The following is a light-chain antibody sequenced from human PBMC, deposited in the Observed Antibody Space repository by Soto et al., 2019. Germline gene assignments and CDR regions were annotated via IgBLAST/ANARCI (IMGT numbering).Light chain of an antibody. CDR2: EVS. CDR1: SSDVGGYNY. V-gene: IGLV2-8*01. Sequence: QSALTQPASASGSPGQSVTISCTGTSSDVGGYNYVSWYQQHPGKAPKFLIFEVSRRPSGVPDRFSGSKSGNTASLTVSGLQADDEADYYSRSYASSNNPVIFGGGTKLTVL. CDR3: RSYASSNNPVI. J-gene: IGLJ2*01.